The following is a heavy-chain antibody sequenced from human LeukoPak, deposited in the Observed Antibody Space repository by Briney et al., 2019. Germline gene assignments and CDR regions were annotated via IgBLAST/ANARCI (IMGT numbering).Heavy chain of an antibody. CDR3: ASSGDSGSYYASFDY. CDR1: GGTFSSYA. CDR2: IIPIFGTA. V-gene: IGHV1-69*13. Sequence: ASVKVSCKASGGTFSSYAISWVRQAPGQGVEWMGGIIPIFGTANYAQKFQGRVTITADESTSTAYMELSSLRSEDTAVYYCASSGDSGSYYASFDYWGQGTLVTVSS. J-gene: IGHJ4*02. D-gene: IGHD3-10*01.